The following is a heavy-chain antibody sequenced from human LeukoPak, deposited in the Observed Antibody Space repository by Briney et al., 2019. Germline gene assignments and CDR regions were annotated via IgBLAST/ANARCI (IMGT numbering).Heavy chain of an antibody. J-gene: IGHJ6*02. CDR3: ARDPGNGDYYYYGMDV. Sequence: QAGGSLRLSCAASGFTFSSYWMSWVRQAPGKGLEWVANIKQDGSEKYYVDSVKGRFTISRDNSKNTLYLQMNSLRAEDTAVYYCARDPGNGDYYYYGMDVWGQGTTVTVSS. CDR2: IKQDGSEK. V-gene: IGHV3-7*01. D-gene: IGHD4-17*01. CDR1: GFTFSSYW.